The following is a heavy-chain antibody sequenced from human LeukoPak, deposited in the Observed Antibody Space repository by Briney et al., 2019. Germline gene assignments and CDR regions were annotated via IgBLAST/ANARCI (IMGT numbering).Heavy chain of an antibody. CDR1: GFTFDDYA. CDR2: ISWNSGSI. J-gene: IGHJ4*02. V-gene: IGHV3-9*01. CDR3: AKDGTPLTMVRGVYFDY. Sequence: PGRSLRLSCAASGFTFDDYAMHWVRQAPGKGLEWVSGISWNSGSIGYADSVKGRFTISRDNAKNSLYLQMNSLRAEDTALYYCAKDGTPLTMVRGVYFDYWGQGTLVTVSS. D-gene: IGHD3-10*01.